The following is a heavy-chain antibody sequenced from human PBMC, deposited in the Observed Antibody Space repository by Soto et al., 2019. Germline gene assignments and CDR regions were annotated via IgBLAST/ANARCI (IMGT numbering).Heavy chain of an antibody. J-gene: IGHJ6*03. D-gene: IGHD3-10*01. Sequence: GGSLRLSCAASGFTVSSNYMSWVRQAPGKGLEWVSVIYSGGSTYYADSVKGRFTISRDNSKNTLYLQMNSLRAEDTAVYYCARASSAAGAFAYMDVWGKGTTVTVSS. CDR2: IYSGGST. CDR1: GFTVSSNY. V-gene: IGHV3-66*01. CDR3: ARASSAAGAFAYMDV.